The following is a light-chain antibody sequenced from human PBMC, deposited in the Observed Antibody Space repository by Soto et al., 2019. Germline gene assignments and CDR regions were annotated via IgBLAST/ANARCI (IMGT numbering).Light chain of an antibody. CDR1: QDISTY. J-gene: IGKJ3*01. Sequence: DIQMTKPPSSLSASVEDRVTITCQASQDISTYLNWYHQKQGKAPNLLIYDASNLETGVPPRFSGSGSGTDFTFTISSLQPEDIATYYCQQYDKLPFTFGPGTKVDIK. V-gene: IGKV1-33*01. CDR2: DAS. CDR3: QQYDKLPFT.